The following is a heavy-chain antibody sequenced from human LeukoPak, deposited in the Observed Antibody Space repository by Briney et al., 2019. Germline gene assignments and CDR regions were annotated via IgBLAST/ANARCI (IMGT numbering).Heavy chain of an antibody. V-gene: IGHV3-49*04. CDR2: IRSKAYGGTT. J-gene: IGHJ4*02. CDR1: GFTFGDYA. D-gene: IGHD2-15*01. CDR3: TRESYCSGGSCYMY. Sequence: PGGSLRLSCTASGFTFGDYAMSCVRQAPGKGLEWVGFIRSKAYGGTTEYAASVTGRFTISRDDSKSIAYLQMNSLKTEDTAVYYCTRESYCSGGSCYMYWGQGTLVTVSS.